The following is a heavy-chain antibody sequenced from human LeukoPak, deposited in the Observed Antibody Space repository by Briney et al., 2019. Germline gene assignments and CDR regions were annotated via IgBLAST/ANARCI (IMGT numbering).Heavy chain of an antibody. J-gene: IGHJ4*02. V-gene: IGHV4-34*01. CDR1: GGSISSYY. CDR2: INHSGSA. Sequence: PSETLSLTCTVSGGSISSYYWSWIRQPPGKGLEWIGEINHSGSANYNPSLKSRVTISVDTSKNQFSLKLSSVTAADTAVYYCARPSGKARGSRPLDYWGQGTLVTVSS. D-gene: IGHD6-25*01. CDR3: ARPSGKARGSRPLDY.